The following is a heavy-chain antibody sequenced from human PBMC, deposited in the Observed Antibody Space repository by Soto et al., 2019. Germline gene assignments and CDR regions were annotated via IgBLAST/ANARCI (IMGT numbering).Heavy chain of an antibody. D-gene: IGHD2-21*02. CDR1: GFTFSSYA. CDR2: IGTAGDT. J-gene: IGHJ4*02. Sequence: GGSLRLSCAASGFTFSSYAMSWVRQAPGKGLEWVSAIGTAGDTYYPGSVKGRFTISRENAKNTLYLQMNSLRAEDTAVYYCANLVVVTAIPNYWGQGTLVTVSS. CDR3: ANLVVVTAIPNY. V-gene: IGHV3-23*01.